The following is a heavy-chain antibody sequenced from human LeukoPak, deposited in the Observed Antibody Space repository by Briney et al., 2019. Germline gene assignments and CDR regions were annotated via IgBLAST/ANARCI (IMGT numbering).Heavy chain of an antibody. CDR2: ISGSDGRT. V-gene: IGHV3-23*01. CDR1: GFTFSSYA. D-gene: IGHD3-3*01. CDR3: AKSRVEGSFYYFDC. Sequence: GGSLRLSCAASGFTFSSYAMSWVRQAPGKGLEWVSAISGSDGRTYYADSVKGRFTISRDNSKNTLYLQMNSLRAEDTAVYSCAKSRVEGSFYYFDCWGRGTLVTVSS. J-gene: IGHJ4*02.